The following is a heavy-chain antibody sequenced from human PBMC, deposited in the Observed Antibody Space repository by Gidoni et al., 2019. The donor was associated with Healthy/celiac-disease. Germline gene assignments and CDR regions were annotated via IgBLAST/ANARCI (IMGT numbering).Heavy chain of an antibody. CDR1: GYSFTSYW. J-gene: IGHJ4*02. Sequence: EVQLVQSAAEVKKPGESLKISCKGAGYSFTSYWLGWVRQMPGKGLEWMWIIYPGDSDTRYSPSFQGQVTISADKSISTAYLQWSSLKASDTAMYYCAKGDERWLQPGSYWGQGTLVTVSS. D-gene: IGHD5-12*01. V-gene: IGHV5-51*01. CDR3: AKGDERWLQPGSY. CDR2: IYPGDSDT.